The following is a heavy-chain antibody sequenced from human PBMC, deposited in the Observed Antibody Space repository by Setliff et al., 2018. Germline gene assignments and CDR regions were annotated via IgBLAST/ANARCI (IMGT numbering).Heavy chain of an antibody. J-gene: IGHJ6*02. V-gene: IGHV3-15*01. CDR2: IKANTDGGAA. Sequence: PGGSLRLSCAASGFTFSDIWMNWVRQAPGKGLEWVGRIKANTDGGAADYAAPVKGRFTISRDDSKDMLYLEMNNLKTEDTAVYYCTTDNAGVNGDYADYYYYYGLDVWGQGTTVTVSS. CDR1: GFTFSDIW. CDR3: TTDNAGVNGDYADYYYYYGLDV. D-gene: IGHD4-17*01.